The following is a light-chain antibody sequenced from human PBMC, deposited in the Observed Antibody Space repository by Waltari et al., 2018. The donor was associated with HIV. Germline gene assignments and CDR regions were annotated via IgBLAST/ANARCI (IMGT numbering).Light chain of an antibody. CDR2: DDS. V-gene: IGLV3-21*02. J-gene: IGLJ2*01. Sequence: SYVLTQPPSVSVAPRQTARITCGGNNIGSKSVHWYQQKPGQAPVLGVYDDSDRPSGIPERFSGSNSGNTATLTITRVEAGDEADFYCQVWDHTSDHPAVFGGGTKLTVL. CDR3: QVWDHTSDHPAV. CDR1: NIGSKS.